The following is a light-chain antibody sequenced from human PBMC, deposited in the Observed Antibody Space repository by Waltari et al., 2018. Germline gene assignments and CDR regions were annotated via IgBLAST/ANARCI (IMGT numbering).Light chain of an antibody. CDR3: AAWDDSLNGWV. V-gene: IGLV1-44*01. Sequence: QSVLSQPPSVIGTPGQGVTISCSGSRHNIGINTLNCYQQLPGTAPKLLIYTNNQRPSGFPDQSPGSNSGTSASLAISGFRSEDEADYYCAAWDDSLNGWVFGGVTKLTVL. CDR2: TNN. CDR1: RHNIGINT. J-gene: IGLJ3*02.